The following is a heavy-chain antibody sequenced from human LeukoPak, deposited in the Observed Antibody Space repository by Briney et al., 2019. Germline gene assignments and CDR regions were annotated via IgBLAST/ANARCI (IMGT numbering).Heavy chain of an antibody. J-gene: IGHJ4*02. CDR1: GFTFDTYG. D-gene: IGHD1-26*01. Sequence: GGSLRLSCAASGFTFDTYGMTWVRQAPGKGLEWVAVISYDGSNKYYADSVKGRFTISRDNSKNTLYLQMNSLRAEDTAVYYCARERLGATFDYWGQGTLVTVSS. CDR2: ISYDGSNK. V-gene: IGHV3-30*03. CDR3: ARERLGATFDY.